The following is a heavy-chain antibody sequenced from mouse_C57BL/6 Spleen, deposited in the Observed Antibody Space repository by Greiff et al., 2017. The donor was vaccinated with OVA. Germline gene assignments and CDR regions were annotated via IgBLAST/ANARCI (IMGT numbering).Heavy chain of an antibody. J-gene: IGHJ3*01. V-gene: IGHV5-6*01. D-gene: IGHD4-1*01. CDR2: ISSGGSYT. CDR3: ARHAGTRFAY. Sequence: EVKLMESGGDLVKPGGSLKLSCAASGFTFSSYGLSWVRQTPDKRLEWVATISSGGSYTYYPDSVKGRFTISRDNAKNTLYLQMSSLKSEDTAMYYCARHAGTRFAYWGQGTLVTVSA. CDR1: GFTFSSYG.